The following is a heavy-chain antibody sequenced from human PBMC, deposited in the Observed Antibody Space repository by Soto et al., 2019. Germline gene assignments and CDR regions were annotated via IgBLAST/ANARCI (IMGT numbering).Heavy chain of an antibody. CDR1: GYTFSNFY. CDR3: ARADYYGSSGYHLDY. Sequence: QVQLVQSGAEVKKPGASVKVSCKASGYTFSNFYIHWVRQAPGQGLEWMGIINPSGGSTSYAQKFQGRGTMTRETSTSTVYMELSSLRSEDTAVHYCARADYYGSSGYHLDYWGQGTLVTVSS. J-gene: IGHJ4*02. CDR2: INPSGGST. D-gene: IGHD3-22*01. V-gene: IGHV1-46*01.